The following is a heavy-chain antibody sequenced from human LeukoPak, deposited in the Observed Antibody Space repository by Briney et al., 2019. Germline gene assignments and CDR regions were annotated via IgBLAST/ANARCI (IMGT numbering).Heavy chain of an antibody. D-gene: IGHD3-3*01. J-gene: IGHJ4*02. CDR3: AKVTGWTGVVLDY. Sequence: GGSLRLSCAASGFTFSSYAMSWVRQAPGKGLEWVSAISGSGGSTYYADSVKGRFTISRDNSKNTLYLQMNSLRAKDTAVYYCAKVTGWTGVVLDYWGQGTLVTVSS. CDR1: GFTFSSYA. V-gene: IGHV3-23*01. CDR2: ISGSGGST.